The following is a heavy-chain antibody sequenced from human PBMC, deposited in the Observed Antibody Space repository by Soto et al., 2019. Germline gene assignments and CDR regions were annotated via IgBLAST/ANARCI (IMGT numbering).Heavy chain of an antibody. J-gene: IGHJ3*01. CDR2: IVVGSGNT. CDR1: AFTFTSSS. D-gene: IGHD5-18*01. V-gene: IGHV1-58*01. Sequence: SVNVSCNASAFTFTSSSVQWVRQARGQRLEWIGWIVVGSGNTNYAQKFQERVTITRDVSTSTAYMELSSLRSEDTAVYYCAADRGPNTAMAPWGQGTMVTVSS. CDR3: AADRGPNTAMAP.